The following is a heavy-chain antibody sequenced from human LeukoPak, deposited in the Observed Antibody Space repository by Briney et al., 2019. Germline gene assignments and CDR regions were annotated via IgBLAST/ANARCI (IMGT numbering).Heavy chain of an antibody. Sequence: PSETLSLTCSVSDDSITMYYWSWIRQPPGKGLEWIGYIYYSGSTNYNPSLKSRVTISVDTSKNQFSLKLSSVTAADTAVYYYARERSSGPDYWGQGTLVTVSS. CDR2: IYYSGST. J-gene: IGHJ4*02. V-gene: IGHV4-59*01. CDR3: ARERSSGPDY. D-gene: IGHD6-19*01. CDR1: DDSITMYY.